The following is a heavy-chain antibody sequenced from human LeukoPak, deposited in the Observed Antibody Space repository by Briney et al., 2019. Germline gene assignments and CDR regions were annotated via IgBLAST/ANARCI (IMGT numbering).Heavy chain of an antibody. CDR3: ARLRGDDAFDI. V-gene: IGHV4-34*01. CDR2: INHSGST. J-gene: IGHJ3*02. D-gene: IGHD3-10*01. Sequence: SETLSLTCAVYGGSFSGYYWSWIRQPPGKGLEWIGEINHSGSTNYNPSLRSRVTISVDTSKNQFSLQLNSVTPEDTAVYYCARLRGDDAFDIWGQGTMVTVSS. CDR1: GGSFSGYY.